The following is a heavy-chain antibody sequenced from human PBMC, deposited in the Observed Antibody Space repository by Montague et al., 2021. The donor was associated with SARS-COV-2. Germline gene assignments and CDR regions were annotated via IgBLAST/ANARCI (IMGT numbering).Heavy chain of an antibody. D-gene: IGHD3-3*01. CDR3: ARFCSGYVDK. Sequence: SETLSPTCSFSGVSIRRSYYSWIRLRRGPPLELLGYVYNTEEATPYSSLTSRGTITVDMSRSKNYLRLTFVTAADTDVYFCARFCSGYVDKWSQGTLVTVSS. J-gene: IGHJ4*02. CDR1: GVSIRRSY. V-gene: IGHV4-59*13. CDR2: VYNTEEA.